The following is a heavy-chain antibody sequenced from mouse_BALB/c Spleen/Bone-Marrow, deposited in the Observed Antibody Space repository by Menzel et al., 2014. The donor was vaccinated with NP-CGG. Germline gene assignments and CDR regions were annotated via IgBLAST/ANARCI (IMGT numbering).Heavy chain of an antibody. CDR2: INPYNGDT. CDR1: GYSFTGYF. CDR3: ARSGDYDGFVY. V-gene: IGHV1-20*02. Sequence: VQLQQSGPELVKPGASVKISCKASGYSFTGYFMNWVMRSHGKSLEWIGRINPYNGDTFYNQKFKGKATLTVDKSSSTAHMELRSLASEDSAVYYCARSGDYDGFVYWGQGTLVTVSA. D-gene: IGHD2-4*01. J-gene: IGHJ3*01.